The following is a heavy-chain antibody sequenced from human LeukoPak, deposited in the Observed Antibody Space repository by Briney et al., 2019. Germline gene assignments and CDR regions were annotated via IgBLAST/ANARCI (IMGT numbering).Heavy chain of an antibody. CDR3: AKDVVGAPGY. D-gene: IGHD1-26*01. V-gene: IGHV3-30*18. J-gene: IGHJ4*02. CDR1: GFTFSSYG. CDR2: ISYDGSNK. Sequence: GRSLRLSCAASGFTFSSYGMHWVRQAPGKGLEWVAVISYDGSNKYYADSVKGRFTISRDNSKNTLYLQMNSLRAEDTAVYYCAKDVVGAPGYWGQGTLVTVSS.